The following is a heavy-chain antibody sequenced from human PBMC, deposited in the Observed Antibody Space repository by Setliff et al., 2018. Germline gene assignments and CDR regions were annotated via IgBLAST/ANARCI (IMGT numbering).Heavy chain of an antibody. CDR3: ARSGDYGSGRLSP. D-gene: IGHD3-10*01. CDR1: GGSFSGYY. CDR2: IHASGST. J-gene: IGHJ5*02. V-gene: IGHV4-59*10. Sequence: PSETLSLTCAVYGGSFSGYYWSWIRQPPGKGLEWIGRIHASGSTNYNPSLKSRVTISVDTSKNQFSLKLTSVTAADTAVYYCARSGDYGSGRLSPWGQGTLVTVSS.